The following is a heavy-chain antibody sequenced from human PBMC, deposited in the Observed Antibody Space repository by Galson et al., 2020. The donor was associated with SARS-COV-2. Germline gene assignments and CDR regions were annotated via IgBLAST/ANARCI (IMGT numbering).Heavy chain of an antibody. J-gene: IGHJ5*02. D-gene: IGHD3-10*01. V-gene: IGHV4-34*01. Sequence: SETLSLTCAVYGGSFSGYYWSWIRQPPGKGLEWIGEINHSGSTNYNPSLKSRVTISVDTSKNQFSLKLSSVTAADTAVYYCARLVRYYGSGSYSARWFDPWGQGTLVTVSS. CDR3: ARLVRYYGSGSYSARWFDP. CDR1: GGSFSGYY. CDR2: INHSGST.